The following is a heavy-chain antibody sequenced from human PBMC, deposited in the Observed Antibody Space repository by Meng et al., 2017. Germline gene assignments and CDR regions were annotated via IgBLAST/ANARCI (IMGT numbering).Heavy chain of an antibody. Sequence: GESLKISCAASGFTFSSYAMHWVRQAPGKGLEWVAVISYDGSNKYYADSVKGRFTISRDNSKNTLYLQMNSLRAEDTAVYYCASNRGLVVVDYYFDYWGQGTLVTVSS. CDR3: ASNRGLVVVDYYFDY. V-gene: IGHV3-30*04. J-gene: IGHJ4*02. CDR1: GFTFSSYA. CDR2: ISYDGSNK. D-gene: IGHD2-15*01.